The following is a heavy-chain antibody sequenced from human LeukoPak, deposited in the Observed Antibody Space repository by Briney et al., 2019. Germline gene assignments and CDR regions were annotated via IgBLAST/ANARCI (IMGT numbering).Heavy chain of an antibody. CDR2: IYYSGST. CDR1: GGSISSGGYS. Sequence: SETLSLTCAVSGGSISSGGYSWSWIRQPPGKGLEWIGYIYYSGSTYYNPSLKSRVTISVDTSKNQFSLKLSSVTAADTAVYYCARGRIAAAGTGVGYYFDYWGQGTLVTVSS. J-gene: IGHJ4*02. D-gene: IGHD6-13*01. CDR3: ARGRIAAAGTGVGYYFDY. V-gene: IGHV4-30-4*07.